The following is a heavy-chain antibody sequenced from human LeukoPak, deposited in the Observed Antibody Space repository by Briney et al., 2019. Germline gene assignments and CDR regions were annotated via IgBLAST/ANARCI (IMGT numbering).Heavy chain of an antibody. J-gene: IGHJ4*02. Sequence: QPGGSLRLSCAASGFTVSSNYMSWVRQAPGKGLEWVSYIDSSASTTYYAGSVQGRFTISRDNAKNSLYLQMRSLRVEDTAFYYCASAHGGSGYDRPFDYWGQGTLVTVSS. CDR3: ASAHGGSGYDRPFDY. V-gene: IGHV3-48*03. D-gene: IGHD5-12*01. CDR2: IDSSASTT. CDR1: GFTVSSNY.